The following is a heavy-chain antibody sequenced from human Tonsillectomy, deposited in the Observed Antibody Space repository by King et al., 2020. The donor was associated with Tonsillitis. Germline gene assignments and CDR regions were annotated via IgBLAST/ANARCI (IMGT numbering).Heavy chain of an antibody. V-gene: IGHV5-51*01. CDR2: IYPGDSYT. D-gene: IGHD6-19*01. CDR3: ARQGEMGSSDGWDY. J-gene: IGHJ4*02. CDR1: GYMFTNSW. Sequence: VQLVESGAEVKKPGESLTISCKGSGYMFTNSWIGWVRQMPGKCLEWMGIIYPGDSYTRYSPSFQGRVTISADKSISTAYLQWSSLKASDTAMYYCARQGEMGSSDGWDYWGQGTLITVSS.